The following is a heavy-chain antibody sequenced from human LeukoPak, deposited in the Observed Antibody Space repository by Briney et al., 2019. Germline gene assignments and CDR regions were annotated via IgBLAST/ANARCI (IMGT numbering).Heavy chain of an antibody. Sequence: GGSLRLSCAASGFTFSSYAMHWVRQAPGKGLEWVAVISYDGSNKYYADSVKGRFTISRDNSKNTLYLQMNSLRAEDTAVYYCAKDLGLTVGASPFDYWGQGTMVTVSS. D-gene: IGHD1-26*01. V-gene: IGHV3-30-3*01. J-gene: IGHJ4*02. CDR3: AKDLGLTVGASPFDY. CDR2: ISYDGSNK. CDR1: GFTFSSYA.